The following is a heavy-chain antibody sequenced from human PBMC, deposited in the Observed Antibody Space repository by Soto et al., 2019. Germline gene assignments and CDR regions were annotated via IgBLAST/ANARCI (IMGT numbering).Heavy chain of an antibody. J-gene: IGHJ4*02. CDR3: ARDYRRYYDSSGYLDY. CDR2: INAANGNT. Sequence: GASVKVSCKASGYIFTNYAMHWVRQAPGQRLEWMGWINAANGNTKYSQKFQGRVTITTDTSASTAYMELSSLRSEDTAVYYCARDYRRYYDSSGYLDYWGQGTLVTVSS. D-gene: IGHD3-22*01. V-gene: IGHV1-3*01. CDR1: GYIFTNYA.